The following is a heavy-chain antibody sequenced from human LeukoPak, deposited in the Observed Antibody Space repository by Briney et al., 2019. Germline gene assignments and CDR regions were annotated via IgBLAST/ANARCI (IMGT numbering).Heavy chain of an antibody. CDR3: ARVLPDGFFPLEY. Sequence: ASVKVSCKASGYTFTSYDINWVRQATGQGLEWMGWMNPNSGGTDYAQKFQGRVAMTRDTSISTAYMELSILKSDDSAVYYCARVLPDGFFPLEYWGQGTLVTVSS. V-gene: IGHV1-2*02. CDR2: MNPNSGGT. CDR1: GYTFTSYD. J-gene: IGHJ4*02. D-gene: IGHD3/OR15-3a*01.